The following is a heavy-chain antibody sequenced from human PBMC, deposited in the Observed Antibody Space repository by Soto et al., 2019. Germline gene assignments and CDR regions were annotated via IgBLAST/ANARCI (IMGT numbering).Heavy chain of an antibody. Sequence: QVQLVESGGGVVQPGRSLRLSCAASGFTFSTYGMRWVRQAPGKGLEWVALIWSDGTNKYYADSVKGRFTISRDNSKKTLYLQMNSLRAEDTAVYYCVRVFDTYYFDLWGQGNMVTVSS. CDR2: IWSDGTNK. CDR3: VRVFDTYYFDL. J-gene: IGHJ4*02. V-gene: IGHV3-33*01. CDR1: GFTFSTYG. D-gene: IGHD3-9*01.